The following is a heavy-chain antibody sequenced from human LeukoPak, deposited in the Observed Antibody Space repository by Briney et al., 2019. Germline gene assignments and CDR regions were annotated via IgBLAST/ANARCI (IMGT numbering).Heavy chain of an antibody. J-gene: IGHJ6*02. Sequence: PGGSLRLPCAASGFTFSNYWMSWVRQTPGKGLEWVANIKQDGSEKHYVDSVKGRFTISRDNAKNSLYLQMSNLRAEDTAVYYCASNWNYVRGYGMGVWGQGTTVTVSS. D-gene: IGHD1-7*01. CDR3: ASNWNYVRGYGMGV. V-gene: IGHV3-7*01. CDR2: IKQDGSEK. CDR1: GFTFSNYW.